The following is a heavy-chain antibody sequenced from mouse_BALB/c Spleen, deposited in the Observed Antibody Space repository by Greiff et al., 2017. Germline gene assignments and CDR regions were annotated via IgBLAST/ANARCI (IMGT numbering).Heavy chain of an antibody. D-gene: IGHD2-10*02. CDR3: TSYGNYAGFAY. CDR1: GYTFTSYW. V-gene: IGHV1-69*02. CDR2: IYPSDSYT. Sequence: VQLQQPGAELVRPGASVKLSCKASGYTFTSYWINWVKQRPGQGLEWIGNIYPSDSYTNYNQKFKDKATLTVDKSSSTAYMQLSSPTSEDSAVYYCTSYGNYAGFAYWGQGTLVTVSA. J-gene: IGHJ3*01.